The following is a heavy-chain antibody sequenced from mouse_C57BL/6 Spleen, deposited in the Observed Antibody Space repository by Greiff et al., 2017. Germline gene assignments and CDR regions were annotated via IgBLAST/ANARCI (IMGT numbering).Heavy chain of an antibody. V-gene: IGHV1-55*01. CDR1: GYTFTSYW. D-gene: IGHD1-1*01. J-gene: IGHJ4*01. Sequence: QVQLKQPGAELVKPGASVKMSCKASGYTFTSYWITWVKQRPGQGLEWIGDIYPGSGSTNYNEKFKSKATLTVDTSSSTAYMQLSSLTSEDSAVYYCARGGTFTTVVHAMDYWGQGTSVTVSS. CDR2: IYPGSGST. CDR3: ARGGTFTTVVHAMDY.